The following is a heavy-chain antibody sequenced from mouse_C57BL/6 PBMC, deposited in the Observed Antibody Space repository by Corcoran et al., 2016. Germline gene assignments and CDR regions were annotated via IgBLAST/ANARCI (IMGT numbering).Heavy chain of an antibody. V-gene: IGHV1-26*01. Sequence: EVQLQQSGPELVKPGASVKISCKASGYTFTDYYMNWVKQSHGKSLEWIGDINPNNGGTSYNQKFKGKATLTVDKSSSTAYMELRSLTSEDSAVYYCARSGDGSSHFDYWGQGTTLTVSS. D-gene: IGHD1-1*01. J-gene: IGHJ2*01. CDR1: GYTFTDYY. CDR3: ARSGDGSSHFDY. CDR2: INPNNGGT.